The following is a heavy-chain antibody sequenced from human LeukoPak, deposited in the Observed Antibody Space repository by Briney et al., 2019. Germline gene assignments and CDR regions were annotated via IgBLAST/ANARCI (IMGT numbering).Heavy chain of an antibody. V-gene: IGHV4-59*01. Sequence: KASETLSLTCTVSGGSISSYYWSWIRQPPGKGLEWIGYIYYSGSTNYNPSLKSRVTISVDTSKNQFSLKLSSVTAADTAVYYCARDRSVLGYYYYGMDVWGQGTTVTVSS. J-gene: IGHJ6*02. CDR2: IYYSGST. D-gene: IGHD7-27*01. CDR1: GGSISSYY. CDR3: ARDRSVLGYYYYGMDV.